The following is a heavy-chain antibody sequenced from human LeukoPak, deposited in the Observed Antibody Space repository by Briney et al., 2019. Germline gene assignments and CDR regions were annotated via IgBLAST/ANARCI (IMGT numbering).Heavy chain of an antibody. V-gene: IGHV1-18*01. CDR2: ISAYNGNT. CDR3: ARVIVGATTADY. CDR1: GYTFTCYG. Sequence: ASVKVSCKASGYTFTCYGISWVRQAPGQGLEWMGWISAYNGNTNYAQKLQGRVTMTTDTSTSTAYMELRSLRSDDTAVYYCARVIVGATTADYWGQGTLVTVFS. J-gene: IGHJ4*02. D-gene: IGHD1-26*01.